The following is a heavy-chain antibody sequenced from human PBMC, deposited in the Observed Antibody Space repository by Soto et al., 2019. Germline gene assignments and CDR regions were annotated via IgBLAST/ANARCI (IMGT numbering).Heavy chain of an antibody. J-gene: IGHJ4*02. CDR1: GGSISSYY. Sequence: SETLSLTCTVSGGSISSYYWSWIRQPPGKGLEWFGYIYYSGSTNYNPSLKSRVTISVDTSKNQFSLKLSSVTAADTAVYYCARHLAARGPYYFDYWGQGTLVTVSS. CDR3: ARHLAARGPYYFDY. V-gene: IGHV4-59*08. CDR2: IYYSGST. D-gene: IGHD6-6*01.